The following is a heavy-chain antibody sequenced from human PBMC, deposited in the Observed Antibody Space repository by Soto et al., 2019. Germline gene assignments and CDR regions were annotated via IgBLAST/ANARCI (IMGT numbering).Heavy chain of an antibody. CDR3: ARGDGIQLGSLAGRYYYHKMDV. D-gene: IGHD1-1*01. Sequence: SETMCLTCTVSGASIISPNYYWTWIRQHPGKGLEWFGFIYYTGSTYYKPSLRSRVTMSVDTSKNEFSLRLSSVTASDTAVYYCARGDGIQLGSLAGRYYYHKMDVWGQGTTVTVS. J-gene: IGHJ6*02. V-gene: IGHV4-31*03. CDR2: IYYTGST. CDR1: GASIISPNYY.